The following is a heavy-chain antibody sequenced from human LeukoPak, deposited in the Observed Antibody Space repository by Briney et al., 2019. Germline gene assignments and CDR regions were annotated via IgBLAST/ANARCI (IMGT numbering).Heavy chain of an antibody. D-gene: IGHD2-2*01. J-gene: IGHJ4*02. Sequence: SGPTLVKPTQTLTLTCYFSGISLTTTSVGVGWIRQPPGQALEWLALIYWDDDKRYSPSLKSRLTITKDTSKNQVVLTMTNMAPVDTATYYCAHNPAPGTSPTIYISSWGQGALVTVSS. CDR1: GISLTTTSVG. V-gene: IGHV2-5*02. CDR3: AHNPAPGTSPTIYISS. CDR2: IYWDDDK.